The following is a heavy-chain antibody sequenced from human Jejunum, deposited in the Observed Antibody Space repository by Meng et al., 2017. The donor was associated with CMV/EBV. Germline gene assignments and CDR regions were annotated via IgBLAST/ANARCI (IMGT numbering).Heavy chain of an antibody. V-gene: IGHV1-2*02. CDR3: ARVVMAEQQLDY. D-gene: IGHD6-13*01. CDR2: IDPSTGGT. Sequence: ASGYTFTGYYIYWVRKAPGQGPEWMGWIDPSTGGTNYAQKFQGRVTMTRDTSINTAYLELSSLTSDDTAMYYCARVVMAEQQLDYWGQGTLVTVSS. CDR1: GYTFTGYY. J-gene: IGHJ4*02.